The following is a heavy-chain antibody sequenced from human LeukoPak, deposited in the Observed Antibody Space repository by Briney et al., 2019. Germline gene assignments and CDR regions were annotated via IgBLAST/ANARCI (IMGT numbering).Heavy chain of an antibody. D-gene: IGHD3-22*01. J-gene: IGHJ4*02. Sequence: GGSLRLSCAASGFTFSSYDMHWVRQAPGKGLEWVAFIWSDGSNKYYADSVKGRFTISRDNSKNTLYLQMNSLRAEDTAVYYCAKHPDYYDSSGYYYVRGNFDYWGQGTLVTVSS. CDR2: IWSDGSNK. V-gene: IGHV3-30*02. CDR3: AKHPDYYDSSGYYYVRGNFDY. CDR1: GFTFSSYD.